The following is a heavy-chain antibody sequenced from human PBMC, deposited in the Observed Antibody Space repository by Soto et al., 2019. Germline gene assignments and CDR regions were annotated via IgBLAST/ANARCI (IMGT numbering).Heavy chain of an antibody. Sequence: VGSLRLSCAASGFTFSSYGMHWVRQAPGKGLEWVAVISYDGSNKYYADSVKGRFTISRDNSKNTLYLQMNSLRAEDTAVYYCAKVGGSSWYLGYFDYWGQGTLVTVSS. CDR1: GFTFSSYG. CDR3: AKVGGSSWYLGYFDY. CDR2: ISYDGSNK. V-gene: IGHV3-30*18. D-gene: IGHD6-13*01. J-gene: IGHJ4*02.